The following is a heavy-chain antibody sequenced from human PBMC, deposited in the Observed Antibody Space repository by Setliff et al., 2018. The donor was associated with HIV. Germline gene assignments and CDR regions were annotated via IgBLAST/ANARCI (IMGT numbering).Heavy chain of an antibody. Sequence: GASVKVSCKASGYRFTSDGISWVRQAPGQGLEWMGGIIPMFDAPNYAQKFQGRVTITADESTSTAYMELSSLRSEDSAVYFCARPIRAAAGNDAFHVWGQGTMVTVSS. CDR1: GYRFTSDG. J-gene: IGHJ3*01. D-gene: IGHD6-13*01. CDR2: IIPMFDAP. CDR3: ARPIRAAAGNDAFHV. V-gene: IGHV1-69*13.